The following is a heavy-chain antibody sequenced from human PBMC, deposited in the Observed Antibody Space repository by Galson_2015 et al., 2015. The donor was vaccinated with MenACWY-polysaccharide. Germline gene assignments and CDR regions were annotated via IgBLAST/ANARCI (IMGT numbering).Heavy chain of an antibody. V-gene: IGHV3-23*01. J-gene: IGHJ4*02. CDR1: GFTFSSYA. D-gene: IGHD1-14*01. CDR2: IDNSGFTT. Sequence: SLRLSCAASGFTFSSYAMAWVRQAPGKGLEWVSSIDNSGFTTYYAGSVKGRFTMSRDNPKNTLFLQMNSLRAEGTALYYCARITSGGCDYWGQGSLVTVSS. CDR3: ARITSGGCDY.